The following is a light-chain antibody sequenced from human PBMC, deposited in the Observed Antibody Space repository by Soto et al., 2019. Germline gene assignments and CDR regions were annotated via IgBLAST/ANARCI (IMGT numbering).Light chain of an antibody. CDR3: QKYDQWPLT. J-gene: IGKJ4*01. Sequence: IVMTQSPATLSVSPGESATLSCRASERIGAALAWYRQKPGQAPRLLIYGASTRATGIPVRFSGSGSGTEFTLTISSLQSEDFAVYYCQKYDQWPLTFGGGTKVEIK. CDR1: ERIGAA. CDR2: GAS. V-gene: IGKV3-15*01.